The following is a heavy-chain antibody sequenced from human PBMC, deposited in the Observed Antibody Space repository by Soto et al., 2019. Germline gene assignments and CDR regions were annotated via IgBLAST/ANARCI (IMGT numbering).Heavy chain of an antibody. V-gene: IGHV1-69*02. CDR3: AKYDYYGNPIH. Sequence: ASVKVSCKASGGTFSSYTISWVRQAPGQGLEWMGRIIPILGIANYAQKFQGRVTITADNPRNTLYLQMNSLRAEDTAVYYCAKYDYYGNPIHWGLGTLVTVSS. CDR2: IIPILGIA. J-gene: IGHJ4*02. CDR1: GGTFSSYT. D-gene: IGHD3-10*01.